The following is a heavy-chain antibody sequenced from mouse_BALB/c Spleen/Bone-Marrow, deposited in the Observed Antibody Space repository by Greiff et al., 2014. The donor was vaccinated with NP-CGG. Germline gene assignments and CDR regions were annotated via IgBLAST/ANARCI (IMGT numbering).Heavy chain of an antibody. CDR2: INPSSGYN. CDR1: GYTFTSYW. CDR3: AGYYYGEGFAY. J-gene: IGHJ3*01. D-gene: IGHD1-1*01. Sequence: QVQLQQSGAELAKPGASVKMSCKASGYTFTSYWMHWVKQRPGQGLEWIGYINPSSGYNEYNQKFKDKATLTADESSSTAYMQLSSLTSEDSAVYYCAGYYYGEGFAYWGQGTLVTVSA. V-gene: IGHV1-7*01.